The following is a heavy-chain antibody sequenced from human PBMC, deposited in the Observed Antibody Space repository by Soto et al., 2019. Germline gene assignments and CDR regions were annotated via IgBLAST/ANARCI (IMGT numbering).Heavy chain of an antibody. Sequence: QVQLQESGPGLVKPSQTLSLTCTVSGGSISSXGYYWSWIRQHPGKGLEWIGYIYYSGSTYYNPSLKSRITISVDTSKNQFSLKLSSVTAADTAVYYCARDSIDWNRLDYWGQGTLVTVSS. CDR3: ARDSIDWNRLDY. D-gene: IGHD1-1*01. CDR1: GGSISSXGYY. V-gene: IGHV4-31*03. CDR2: IYYSGST. J-gene: IGHJ4*02.